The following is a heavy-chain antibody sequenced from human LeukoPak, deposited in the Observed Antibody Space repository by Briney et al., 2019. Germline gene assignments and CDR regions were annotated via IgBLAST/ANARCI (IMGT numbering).Heavy chain of an antibody. CDR1: GFTFSSYA. V-gene: IGHV3-23*01. Sequence: GGSLRLSCAGSGFTFSSYAMTWVRQAPGKGLEWVSVTSTSGGNTYYADSVKGRFTISRDNSKNTLYLQMNSLRAEDTAVYYCAKGYYYGSGSPDAFDIWGQGTMVTVSS. D-gene: IGHD3-10*01. CDR3: AKGYYYGSGSPDAFDI. J-gene: IGHJ3*02. CDR2: TSTSGGNT.